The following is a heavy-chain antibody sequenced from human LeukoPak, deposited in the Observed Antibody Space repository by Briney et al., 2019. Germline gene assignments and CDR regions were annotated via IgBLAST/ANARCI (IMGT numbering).Heavy chain of an antibody. CDR1: GGSFSGYY. V-gene: IGHV4-34*01. D-gene: IGHD3/OR15-3a*01. Sequence: SETLSLTCAVYGGSFSGYYWSWIRQPPGKGLEWIGEINHSGSTNYNPSLKSRVTISVDTSKNQFSLQLNSVTPEDTAVYYCARGGLISLANTPLGAFDIWGQGTMVSVSS. CDR2: INHSGST. CDR3: ARGGLISLANTPLGAFDI. J-gene: IGHJ3*02.